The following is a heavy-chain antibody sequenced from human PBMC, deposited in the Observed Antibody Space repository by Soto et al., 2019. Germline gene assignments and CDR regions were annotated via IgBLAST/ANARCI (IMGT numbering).Heavy chain of an antibody. Sequence: ASVKGSCKASGYTFTSYYMHWVRQAPGQGLEWMGIINPCGGSTSYAQKFQGRVTMTRDTSTSTVYMELSSLRSEDTAVYYCARGDPTTVVTRAYYYGMDVWGQGTTVTVSS. J-gene: IGHJ6*02. CDR3: ARGDPTTVVTRAYYYGMDV. CDR2: INPCGGST. D-gene: IGHD4-17*01. V-gene: IGHV1-46*01. CDR1: GYTFTSYY.